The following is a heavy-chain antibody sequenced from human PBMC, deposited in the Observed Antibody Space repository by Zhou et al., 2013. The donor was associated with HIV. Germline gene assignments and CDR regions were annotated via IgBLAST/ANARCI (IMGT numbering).Heavy chain of an antibody. D-gene: IGHD5-12*01. J-gene: IGHJ6*03. CDR2: IIPMFGTV. Sequence: QVQLLQSGAEVKPPGATVKVSCKVFGYTLADLAIHWVRLPPGQGLEWVGGIIPMFGTVNYAQKFQDRLTITTDESTSTAYMELSSLRSEDTAVYYCARDEMATPLGYHYMDVWGKGTTVTVSS. CDR3: ARDEMATPLGYHYMDV. V-gene: IGHV1-69*05. CDR1: GYTLADLA.